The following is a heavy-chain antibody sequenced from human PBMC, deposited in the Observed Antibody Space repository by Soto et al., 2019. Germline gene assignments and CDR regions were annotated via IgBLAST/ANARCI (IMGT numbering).Heavy chain of an antibody. J-gene: IGHJ6*02. Sequence: QVRLAQSGAEVEKPESSVKVSCKASGGTFSNYGITWVRQAPRQGLEWMGAILPMFGKTNYAQKFQGRVTIIADKSPDTVYLELSRLRSDDTAVYFCARVVQLGTGYGMDVWGQGTTVTVSS. CDR3: ARVVQLGTGYGMDV. CDR2: ILPMFGKT. V-gene: IGHV1-69*06. D-gene: IGHD1-1*01. CDR1: GGTFSNYG.